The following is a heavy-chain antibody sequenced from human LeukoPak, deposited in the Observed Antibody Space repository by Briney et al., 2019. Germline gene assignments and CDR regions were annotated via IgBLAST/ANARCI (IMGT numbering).Heavy chain of an antibody. Sequence: PGGSLRLSCAASGFTFSSYSMNWVRQAPGKGLEWVSYISSSSSTIYYADSVKGRFTISRDNAKNSLYLQMNSLRAEDTAVYYCARVGGLQGYCSSTSCHFDYWGQGTLVTVSS. J-gene: IGHJ4*02. V-gene: IGHV3-48*01. CDR1: GFTFSSYS. CDR3: ARVGGLQGYCSSTSCHFDY. D-gene: IGHD2-2*01. CDR2: ISSSSSTI.